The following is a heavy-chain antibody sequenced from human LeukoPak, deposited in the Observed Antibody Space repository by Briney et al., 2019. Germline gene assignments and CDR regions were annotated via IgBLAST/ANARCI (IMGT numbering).Heavy chain of an antibody. J-gene: IGHJ4*02. CDR3: ARGPSGSYSLDY. D-gene: IGHD1-26*01. CDR2: ISYSGRTI. Sequence: LSLTCAVYGGSFSGYYWSWIRQAPGKGLEWISYISYSGRTIYYADSVKGRFAISRDNAKNSLYLQVNSLRAEDTAVYYCARGPSGSYSLDYWGQGTLVTVSS. V-gene: IGHV3-11*04. CDR1: GGSFSGYY.